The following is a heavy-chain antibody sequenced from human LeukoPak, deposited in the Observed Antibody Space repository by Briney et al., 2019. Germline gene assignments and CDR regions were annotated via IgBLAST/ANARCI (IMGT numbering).Heavy chain of an antibody. D-gene: IGHD3-22*01. J-gene: IGHJ4*02. CDR1: GYTFTSYG. CDR2: ISAYNGNT. CDR3: ARGSLPDYYDSSAQEWDY. V-gene: IGHV1-18*01. Sequence: ASVKVSCKASGYTFTSYGISWVRQAPGQGLEWMGWISAYNGNTNYAQKLQGRVTMTTDTSTSTAYMELRSLRSDDTAVYYCARGSLPDYYDSSAQEWDYWGQGTLVTVSS.